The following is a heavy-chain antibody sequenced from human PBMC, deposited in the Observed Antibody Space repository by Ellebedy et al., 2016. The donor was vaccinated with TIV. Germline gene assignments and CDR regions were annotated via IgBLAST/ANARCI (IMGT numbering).Heavy chain of an antibody. J-gene: IGHJ5*02. D-gene: IGHD2-2*01. V-gene: IGHV1-46*01. CDR3: ARDPCSTTSCPWSDP. Sequence: ASVKVSCKASGYTFTNYYMYWVRQAPGQGLKWMGIINPRGGSTNYAQKFQGRVTMTSDTSTDTVYMELSSLRSDDTAVYYCARDPCSTTSCPWSDPWGQGTLVTVSS. CDR1: GYTFTNYY. CDR2: INPRGGST.